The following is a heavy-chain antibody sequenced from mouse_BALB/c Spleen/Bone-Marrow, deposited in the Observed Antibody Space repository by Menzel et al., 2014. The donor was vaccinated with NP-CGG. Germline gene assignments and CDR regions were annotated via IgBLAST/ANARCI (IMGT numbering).Heavy chain of an antibody. V-gene: IGHV7-3*02. J-gene: IGHJ3*01. D-gene: IGHD2-14*01. Sequence: EVKLVESGGGLVQPGGSLRLSCATSGFTFTDYYMSWVRQPPGKALEWLGFIRNKANGYTTEYSASVKGRFTISRDNSQSILYLQMNTLRAEDSATYYCVRDRRYDLAWFAYWGQGTLVTVSA. CDR1: GFTFTDYY. CDR3: VRDRRYDLAWFAY. CDR2: IRNKANGYTT.